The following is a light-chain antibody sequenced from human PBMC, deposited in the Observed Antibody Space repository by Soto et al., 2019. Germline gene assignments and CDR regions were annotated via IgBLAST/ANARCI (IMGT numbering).Light chain of an antibody. CDR1: QSVRSNF. J-gene: IGKJ3*01. CDR3: QQYGSSLFT. Sequence: EIVLTQSPGTLSLSPGERATLSCRASQSVRSNFLAWYQQKPGQAPRLLMYGASSRATGIPDRFSGSGSGTDFTLTISRLEPEDFAGYYCQQYGSSLFTFGPGTKVDIK. CDR2: GAS. V-gene: IGKV3-20*01.